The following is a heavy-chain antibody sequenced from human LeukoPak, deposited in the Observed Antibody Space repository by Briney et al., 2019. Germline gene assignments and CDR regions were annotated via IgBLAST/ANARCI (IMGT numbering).Heavy chain of an antibody. CDR3: ARMVRGMDYFDY. CDR1: GFTFSSYA. V-gene: IGHV3-48*03. J-gene: IGHJ4*02. Sequence: GGSLRLPCAASGFTFSSYAMSWVRQAPGKGLEWVSYISSSGSTIYYADSVKGRFTISRDNAKNSLYLQMNSLRAEDTAVYYCARMVRGMDYFDYWGQGTLVTVSS. CDR2: ISSSGSTI. D-gene: IGHD3-10*01.